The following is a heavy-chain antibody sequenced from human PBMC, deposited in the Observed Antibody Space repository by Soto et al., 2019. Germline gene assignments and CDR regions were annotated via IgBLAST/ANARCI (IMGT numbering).Heavy chain of an antibody. CDR1: GYTFTRNG. J-gene: IGHJ6*02. Sequence: QVHLVHSGAEVKKPGASVNVSCKTSGYTFTRNGISWVRQAPGQGLEWMGWISPKSGSIKYAQKFQGRVIMTTDTSTSTAYMELRSLRSDDTAVYYCVKDRDSNSWPSRDVWGPGTTVTVSS. D-gene: IGHD3-22*01. CDR2: ISPKSGSI. CDR3: VKDRDSNSWPSRDV. V-gene: IGHV1-18*01.